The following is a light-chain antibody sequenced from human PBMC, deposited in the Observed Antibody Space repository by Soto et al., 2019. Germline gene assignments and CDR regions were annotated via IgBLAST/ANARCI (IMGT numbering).Light chain of an antibody. J-gene: IGKJ3*01. CDR1: QSVSSY. V-gene: IGKV3-11*01. Sequence: EIVLTQSPATLSLSPGERATLSCRASQSVSSYLAWYQQKPGQAPRLLIYDASNRATGIPARFSGGGSGTDFTLTISSLEPEDFAVYYCQQRSNWPRTFGPGTKVDSK. CDR3: QQRSNWPRT. CDR2: DAS.